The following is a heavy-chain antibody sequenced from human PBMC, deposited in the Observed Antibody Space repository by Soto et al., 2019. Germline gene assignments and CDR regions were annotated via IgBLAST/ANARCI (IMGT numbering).Heavy chain of an antibody. CDR1: GGTFSSYA. CDR3: ARDQWDYDVWSGYLRSYYFEY. V-gene: IGHV1-69*06. J-gene: IGHJ4*02. Sequence: SVKVSCKASGGTFSSYAISWVRQAPGQGLEWMGGIIPIFGTANYAQKFQGRVTITADKSTSTAYMELSRLRSDDTAVYYCARDQWDYDVWSGYLRSYYFEYWGQGPLLIVS. CDR2: IIPIFGTA. D-gene: IGHD3-3*01.